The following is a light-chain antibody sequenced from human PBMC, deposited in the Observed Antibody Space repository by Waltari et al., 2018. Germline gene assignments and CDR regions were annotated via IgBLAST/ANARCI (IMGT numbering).Light chain of an antibody. Sequence: VLTQSPGTLSLSPGERATLSCRASQSVIKYLAWYQQKPGRAPRLLIYHASTRATGIPDRFSGSGSGTDFSLTISRLEPEDFAVYYWQKYDSLPATFGQGTRVEIK. CDR1: QSVIKY. V-gene: IGKV3-20*01. CDR3: QKYDSLPAT. CDR2: HAS. J-gene: IGKJ1*01.